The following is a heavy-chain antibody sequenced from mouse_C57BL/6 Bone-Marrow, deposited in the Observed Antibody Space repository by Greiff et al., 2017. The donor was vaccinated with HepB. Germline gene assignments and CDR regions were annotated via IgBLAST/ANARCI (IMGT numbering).Heavy chain of an antibody. CDR1: GYAFSSSW. Sequence: VKLQQSGPELVKPGASVKISCKASGYAFSSSWMNWVKQRPGKGLEWIGRIYPGDGDTNYNGKFKGKATLTADKSSSTAYMQLSSLTSEDSAVYFCARCNYYGSSYWYFDVWGTGTTVTVSS. CDR2: IYPGDGDT. J-gene: IGHJ1*03. CDR3: ARCNYYGSSYWYFDV. V-gene: IGHV1-82*01. D-gene: IGHD1-1*01.